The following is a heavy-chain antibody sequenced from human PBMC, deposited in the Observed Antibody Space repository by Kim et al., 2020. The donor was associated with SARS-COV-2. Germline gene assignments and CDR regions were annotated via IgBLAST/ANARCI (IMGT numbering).Heavy chain of an antibody. CDR3: ARGEGSGWLRVYYFDY. CDR1: GGSISSYY. CDR2: IYYSGST. J-gene: IGHJ4*02. V-gene: IGHV4-59*13. Sequence: SETLSLTCTVSGGSISSYYWSWIRQPPGKGLEWIGYIYYSGSTNYNPSLKSRVTISVDTSKNQFSLKLSSVTAADTAVYYCARGEGSGWLRVYYFDYWGQGTLVTVSS. D-gene: IGHD6-19*01.